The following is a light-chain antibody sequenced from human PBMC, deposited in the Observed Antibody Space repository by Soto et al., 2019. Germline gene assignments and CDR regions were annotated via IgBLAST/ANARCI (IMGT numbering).Light chain of an antibody. CDR2: AAS. V-gene: IGKV3-20*01. Sequence: EIVLTQSPGTLSLSPGERATLSCRASQSVSSYYLAWYQQKPGQAPRLLIYAASSRATGIPDRFSGGGSGTDFTLTIGRLEPEDFAVYYCQQYGSSGTFGQGTKVDIK. J-gene: IGKJ1*01. CDR1: QSVSSYY. CDR3: QQYGSSGT.